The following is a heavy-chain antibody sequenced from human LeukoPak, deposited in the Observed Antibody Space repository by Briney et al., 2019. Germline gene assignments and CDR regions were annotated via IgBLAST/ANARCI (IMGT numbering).Heavy chain of an antibody. CDR1: GGSFSGYY. J-gene: IGHJ3*02. D-gene: IGHD1-7*01. CDR2: INHSGST. CDR3: ATIGPHDAFDI. V-gene: IGHV4-34*01. Sequence: SETLSLTCAVYGGSFSGYYWSWIRQPPGKGLEWIGEINHSGSTNYNPSLKSRVTISVDTSKNQFSLKLSSVTAADTAVYYCATIGPHDAFDIWGQGTMVTVSS.